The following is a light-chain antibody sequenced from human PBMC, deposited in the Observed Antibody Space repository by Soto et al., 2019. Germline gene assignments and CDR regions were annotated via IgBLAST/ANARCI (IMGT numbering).Light chain of an antibody. CDR1: SSDVGSYNL. J-gene: IGLJ1*01. CDR2: EVS. Sequence: QSALTQPASVSGSPGQSITISCTGTSSDVGSYNLVSWYQQHPGKAPKLMIYEVSKRPSGVSNRFSGSKSGNTASLTISGLQAEDEADYYCSSYSGSSTYVFGPGSKVTV. V-gene: IGLV2-23*02. CDR3: SSYSGSSTYV.